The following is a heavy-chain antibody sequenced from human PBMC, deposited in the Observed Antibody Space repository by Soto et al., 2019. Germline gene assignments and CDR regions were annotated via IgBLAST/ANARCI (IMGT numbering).Heavy chain of an antibody. J-gene: IGHJ6*02. CDR2: IYHSGST. D-gene: IGHD1-26*01. CDR3: ARVSGSYYYGMDV. Sequence: QVQLQESGPGLVKPSGTLSLTCAVSGGSISSSNCWSWVRQPPGKGLEWIGEIYHSGSTNYNPSLKNRVTISVDKSKNQFSLKLSSVTAADTAVYYCARVSGSYYYGMDVWGQGTTVTVSS. V-gene: IGHV4-4*02. CDR1: GGSISSSNC.